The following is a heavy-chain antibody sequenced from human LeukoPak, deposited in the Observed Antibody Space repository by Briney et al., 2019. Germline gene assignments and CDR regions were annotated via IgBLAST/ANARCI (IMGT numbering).Heavy chain of an antibody. CDR3: AKSYSSGWGPDY. CDR2: ISGSGGST. J-gene: IGHJ4*02. CDR1: GFTFSSYA. Sequence: PGRPLRLSCAASGFTFSSYAMSWVRQAPGKGLEWVSAISGSGGSTYYADSVKGRFTISRDNSKNTLYLQMNSLRAEDTAVYYCAKSYSSGWGPDYWGQGTLVTVSS. D-gene: IGHD6-19*01. V-gene: IGHV3-23*01.